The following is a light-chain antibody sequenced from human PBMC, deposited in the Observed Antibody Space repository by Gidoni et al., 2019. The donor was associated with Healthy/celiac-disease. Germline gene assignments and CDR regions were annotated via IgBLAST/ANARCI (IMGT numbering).Light chain of an antibody. V-gene: IGKV1-5*03. J-gene: IGKJ1*01. CDR2: KAS. CDR3: QQYNSYWT. Sequence: DIQMTQSHSTLAASVGDRVTITCRASQSISSWLAWYQQKPGKAHKLLIYKASSLESGVPSRFSGSGSGTEFSLTIISLQPNDFATYYCQQYNSYWTFGQGTKVEIK. CDR1: QSISSW.